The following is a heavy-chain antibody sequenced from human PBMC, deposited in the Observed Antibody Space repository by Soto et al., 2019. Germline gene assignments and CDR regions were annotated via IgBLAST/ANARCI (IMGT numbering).Heavy chain of an antibody. CDR3: ARGLYYYGSGSYYSV. V-gene: IGHV4-34*01. D-gene: IGHD3-10*01. Sequence: SETLSLTCAVYGGSFSGYYWIWIRQPPGKGLEWIGEINHSGSTNYNPSLKSRVTISVDTSKNQFSLKLSSVTAADTAVYYCARGLYYYGSGSYYSVWVQGTTVTVSS. J-gene: IGHJ6*02. CDR1: GGSFSGYY. CDR2: INHSGST.